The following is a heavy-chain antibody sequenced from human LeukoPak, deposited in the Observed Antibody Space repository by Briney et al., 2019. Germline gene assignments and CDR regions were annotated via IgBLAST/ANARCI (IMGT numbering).Heavy chain of an antibody. Sequence: GRSLRLSCAASGFTFSGYGMYWVRRAPGKGLEWVALIWYDRSSKYYANSVKGRFTISRDNAKKTLYLQMDSLRDEDTAVYYCARSDYGTGRYAFYFDYWGQGTQVTVSS. CDR3: ARSDYGTGRYAFYFDY. J-gene: IGHJ4*02. CDR1: GFTFSGYG. D-gene: IGHD3-10*01. V-gene: IGHV3-33*07. CDR2: IWYDRSSK.